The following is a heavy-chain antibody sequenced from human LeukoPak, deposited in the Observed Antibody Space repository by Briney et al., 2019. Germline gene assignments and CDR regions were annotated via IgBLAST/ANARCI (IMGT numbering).Heavy chain of an antibody. J-gene: IGHJ4*02. CDR1: GYTLPVYY. V-gene: IGHV1-2*02. CDR2: IHPNSGDT. CDR3: ARVDWGWLSAPY. D-gene: IGHD3-9*01. Sequence: ASVKVSCKSSGYTLPVYYMHWVRQAPGQGLEWMGWIHPNSGDTIYAQKFQGRATMTKDTSISTAYMEVNSLDSDDTAVYYCARVDWGWLSAPYWGQGTLVTVSS.